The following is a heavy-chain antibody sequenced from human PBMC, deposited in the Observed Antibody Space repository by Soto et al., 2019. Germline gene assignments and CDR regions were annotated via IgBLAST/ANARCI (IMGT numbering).Heavy chain of an antibody. CDR3: ARRVPAAPNWFDP. CDR2: IYHSGSP. D-gene: IGHD2-2*01. Sequence: QVQLQESGPGLVKPSGTLSLTSAVSGGSISSGTWWSWVRQPPGRGLEWIGEIYHSGSPNYNPSLKSRVTMSVDKSKNLFSLRLSSVTAADSALYYCARRVPAAPNWFDPWGQGTLVTVSS. J-gene: IGHJ5*02. CDR1: GGSISSGTW. V-gene: IGHV4-4*02.